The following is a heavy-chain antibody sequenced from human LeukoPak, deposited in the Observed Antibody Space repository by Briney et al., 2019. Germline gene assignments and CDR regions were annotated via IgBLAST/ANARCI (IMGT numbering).Heavy chain of an antibody. CDR2: ISGSGGST. D-gene: IGHD3-9*01. J-gene: IGHJ5*02. V-gene: IGHV3-23*01. CDR3: AKGGRPLTGYYRGVWFDP. CDR1: GFTFSSYA. Sequence: PGGSLRLSCAASGFTFSSYAMSWVRQAPGKGLEWVSAISGSGGSTYYADSVKGRFTISRDNSKNTLYLQMNSLRAEDTAVYYCAKGGRPLTGYYRGVWFDPWGQGTLVTVSS.